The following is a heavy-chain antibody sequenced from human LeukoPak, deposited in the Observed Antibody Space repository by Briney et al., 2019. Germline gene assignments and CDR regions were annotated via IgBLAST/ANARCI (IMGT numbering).Heavy chain of an antibody. Sequence: GGPLRLSCAASGFTFSDYYMSWFRQAPGKGLEWVSYISSNGRTIFYADSMKGRFTISRDNAKKSLYLQMKSLIAEDTAMYYCSRDEFEYCSGSSCAQRYDYWGQGTLVTVSS. J-gene: IGHJ4*02. CDR1: GFTFSDYY. D-gene: IGHD2-2*01. CDR2: ISSNGRTI. CDR3: SRDEFEYCSGSSCAQRYDY. V-gene: IGHV3-11*04.